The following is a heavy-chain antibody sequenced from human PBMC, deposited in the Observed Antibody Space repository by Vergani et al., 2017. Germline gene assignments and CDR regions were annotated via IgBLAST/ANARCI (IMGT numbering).Heavy chain of an antibody. CDR2: IRYDGSRR. CDR1: GFRFSSYG. J-gene: IGHJ4*02. CDR3: VKGKGTFEN. V-gene: IGHV3-30*02. Sequence: QVQLVESGGGVVQPGRSLRLSCAASGFRFSSYGMNWVRQAPGKGLEWVAFIRYDGSRRDYGESVKGRFTISRDNSKNMVYIQMNSLRPEDTAVYYWVKGKGTFENWGQGTLVTVSS. D-gene: IGHD1-1*01.